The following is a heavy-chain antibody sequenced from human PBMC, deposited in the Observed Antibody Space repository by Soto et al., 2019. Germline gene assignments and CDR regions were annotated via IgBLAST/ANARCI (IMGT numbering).Heavy chain of an antibody. CDR3: AHRRGIVVVPAATAHYYYYMDV. V-gene: IGHV2-5*02. D-gene: IGHD2-2*01. Sequence: SGPTLVKPTQTLTLTCTFSGFSLSTSGVGVGWIRQPPGKALEWLALIYWDDDKRYSPSLKSRLTITKDTSKNQVVLTMTNMDPVDTATYYCAHRRGIVVVPAATAHYYYYMDVWGKGTTVTVSS. CDR2: IYWDDDK. CDR1: GFSLSTSGVG. J-gene: IGHJ6*03.